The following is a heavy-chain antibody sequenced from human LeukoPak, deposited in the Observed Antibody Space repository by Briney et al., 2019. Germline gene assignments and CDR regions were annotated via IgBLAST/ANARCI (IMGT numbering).Heavy chain of an antibody. CDR2: INHSGST. CDR3: ARGFWSGYSSY. J-gene: IGHJ4*02. Sequence: SETLSLTCAVYGGSFSGYYCSWIRQPPGKGLEWIGEINHSGSTNYNPSLKSRVTISVDTSKNQFSLKLSSVTAADTAVYYCARGFWSGYSSYWGQGTLVTVSS. V-gene: IGHV4-34*01. CDR1: GGSFSGYY. D-gene: IGHD3-3*01.